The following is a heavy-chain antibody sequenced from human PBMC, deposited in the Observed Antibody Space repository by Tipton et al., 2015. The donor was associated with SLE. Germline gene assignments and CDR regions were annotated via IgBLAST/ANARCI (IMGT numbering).Heavy chain of an antibody. J-gene: IGHJ2*01. CDR1: DDSIRDYF. CDR2: IYTSGST. V-gene: IGHV4-4*08. D-gene: IGHD6-13*01. CDR3: ARGWAFSSTWSYFDL. Sequence: TLSLTCSVSDDSIRDYFFSWIRQPPGKDLEWIGHIYTSGSTNYNPSLKSRVTISLDTSKNQFSLKLSSVTAADTAVYYCARGWAFSSTWSYFDLWGRGTLVTVSS.